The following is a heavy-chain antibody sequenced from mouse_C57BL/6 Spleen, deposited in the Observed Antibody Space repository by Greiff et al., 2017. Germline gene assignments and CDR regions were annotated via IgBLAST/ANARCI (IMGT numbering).Heavy chain of an antibody. V-gene: IGHV1-55*01. Sequence: QVQLKQPGAELVKPGASVKLSCKASGYTFTSYWITWVKQRPGQGLEWIGDIYPGSGSTNYKEKFKSKATLTVDTSSSTAYMQLSSLTSEDSAVYYCATYYGSSHGAMDYWGQGTSGTVSS. CDR1: GYTFTSYW. CDR2: IYPGSGST. D-gene: IGHD1-1*01. J-gene: IGHJ4*01. CDR3: ATYYGSSHGAMDY.